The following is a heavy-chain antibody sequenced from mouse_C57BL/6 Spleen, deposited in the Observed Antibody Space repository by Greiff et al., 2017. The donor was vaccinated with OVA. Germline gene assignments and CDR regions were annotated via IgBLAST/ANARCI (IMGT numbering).Heavy chain of an antibody. CDR1: GYTFTSYW. V-gene: IGHV1-5*01. CDR3: TRSRGSSGWYFDV. J-gene: IGHJ1*03. CDR2: IYPGNSDT. D-gene: IGHD3-2*02. Sequence: VQLQQSGTVLARPGASVKMSCKTSGYTFTSYWMHWVKQRPGQGLEWIGAIYPGNSDTSYNQKFKGKAKLTAVPSASTAYMERSSLTNEDSAVYYCTRSRGSSGWYFDVWGTGTTVTVSS.